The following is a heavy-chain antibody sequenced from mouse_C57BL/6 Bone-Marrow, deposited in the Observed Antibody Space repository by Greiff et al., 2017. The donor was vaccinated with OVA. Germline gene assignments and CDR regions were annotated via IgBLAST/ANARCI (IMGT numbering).Heavy chain of an antibody. D-gene: IGHD2-5*01. CDR2: IDPSDSYT. CDR3: ARTYYSNYGFAY. V-gene: IGHV1-50*01. J-gene: IGHJ3*01. Sequence: VQLQQPGAELVKPGASVKLFCKASGYTFTSYWMQWVKQRPGQGLEWIGEIDPSDSYTNYNQKFKGKATLTVDTSSSTAYMQLSSLTSEDSAVYYCARTYYSNYGFAYWGQGTLVTVSA. CDR1: GYTFTSYW.